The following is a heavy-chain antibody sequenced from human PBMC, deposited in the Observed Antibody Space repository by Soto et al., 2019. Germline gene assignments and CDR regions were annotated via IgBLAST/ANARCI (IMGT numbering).Heavy chain of an antibody. V-gene: IGHV4-59*01. J-gene: IGHJ6*02. CDR1: GGSISSYY. CDR3: ARDGEVLPSHYYYGMDV. CDR2: IYYSGST. Sequence: PSETLSLTCTVSGGSISSYYWSWIRQPPGKGLEWIGCIYYSGSTNYNPSLKSRVTISVDTSKNQFSLKLSSVTAADTAVYYCARDGEVLPSHYYYGMDVWGQGTTVTVSS. D-gene: IGHD2-21*01.